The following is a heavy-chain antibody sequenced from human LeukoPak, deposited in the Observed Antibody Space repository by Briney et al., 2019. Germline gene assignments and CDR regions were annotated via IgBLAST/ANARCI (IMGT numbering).Heavy chain of an antibody. CDR1: GFTFSNHW. Sequence: GGSLRLSCAASGFTFSNHWMSWVRQAPGKGLVWVSRINSDGSSTSYADSVKGRFTISRDNAKNTLYLQMNSLRAEDTAVYYCAREVERIAVSQQQYFDYWGQGTLVTVSS. D-gene: IGHD6-19*01. CDR2: INSDGSST. CDR3: AREVERIAVSQQQYFDY. J-gene: IGHJ4*02. V-gene: IGHV3-74*01.